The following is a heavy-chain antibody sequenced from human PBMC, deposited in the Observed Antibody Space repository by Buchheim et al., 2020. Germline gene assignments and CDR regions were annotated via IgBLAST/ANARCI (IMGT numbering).Heavy chain of an antibody. CDR1: GGIYNSFA. D-gene: IGHD3-22*01. CDR3: ARDSSNYLDPNGYYYYS. CDR2: IIPLFGTA. Sequence: QVQLVQSGAEVKKPGSSVKVSCKASGGIYNSFAFSWVRQAPGQGLEWMGGIIPLFGTATYAQKFQGKVTITADRSTNTVYMELSSLTSEDTAIYYCARDSSNYLDPNGYYYYSWGQGTL. V-gene: IGHV1-69*06. J-gene: IGHJ5*02.